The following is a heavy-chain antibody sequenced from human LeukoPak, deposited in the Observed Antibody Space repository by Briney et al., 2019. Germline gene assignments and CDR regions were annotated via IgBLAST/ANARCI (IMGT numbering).Heavy chain of an antibody. Sequence: PGGSLRLSCAASGFTFSSYWMHWVRQAPGKGLVWVSRINSGGSSTNYADSVKGRFTISRDNAKNTLYVQMNSLRAEDTAVYYCAARGYCSGTSCLLEYWGQGTLVTVSS. D-gene: IGHD2-2*01. J-gene: IGHJ4*02. CDR3: AARGYCSGTSCLLEY. V-gene: IGHV3-74*01. CDR1: GFTFSSYW. CDR2: INSGGSST.